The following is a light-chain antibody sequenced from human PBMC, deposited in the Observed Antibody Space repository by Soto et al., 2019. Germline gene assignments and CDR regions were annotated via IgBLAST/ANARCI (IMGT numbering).Light chain of an antibody. CDR2: DAS. J-gene: IGKJ2*01. CDR1: QSVSSY. Sequence: EIVLTQSPATLSLSPGERATLSCRASQSVSSYFAWYQQKPGQAPRLLIYDASNRATGIPARFSGSGSGTDFTLTISRLEPEDFAVYYCQQRSHWPLLYTFGQGTKLEIK. V-gene: IGKV3-11*01. CDR3: QQRSHWPLLYT.